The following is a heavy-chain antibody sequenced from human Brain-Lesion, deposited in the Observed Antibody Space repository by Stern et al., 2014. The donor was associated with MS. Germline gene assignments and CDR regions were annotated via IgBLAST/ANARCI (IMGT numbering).Heavy chain of an antibody. D-gene: IGHD2-2*01. V-gene: IGHV4-61*02. CDR3: ARGRVVPGFQYYATDV. Sequence: VQLVESGPGLVKPSQTLSLSCTVSGGSISSGGYYWSWIRQPAGKGLEWIGRIFNSGSTSYNPSLKSRVTLSIDTSKTQFSLRLNPMTAADTAVYYCARGRVVPGFQYYATDVWGQGTTVIVSS. J-gene: IGHJ6*02. CDR2: IFNSGST. CDR1: GGSISSGGYY.